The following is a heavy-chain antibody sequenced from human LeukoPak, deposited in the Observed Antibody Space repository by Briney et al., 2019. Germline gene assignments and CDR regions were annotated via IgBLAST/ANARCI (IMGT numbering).Heavy chain of an antibody. D-gene: IGHD1-14*01. Sequence: GGSLRLSCAASGFTVSSNYMSWIRQAPGKGLEWVSYISSSSSTIYYADSVEGRFTISRDNAKNSLYLQMNSLRAEDTAVYYCAIAHLEPHMDVWGKGTTVTVSS. J-gene: IGHJ6*03. V-gene: IGHV3-11*04. CDR1: GFTVSSNY. CDR3: AIAHLEPHMDV. CDR2: ISSSSSTI.